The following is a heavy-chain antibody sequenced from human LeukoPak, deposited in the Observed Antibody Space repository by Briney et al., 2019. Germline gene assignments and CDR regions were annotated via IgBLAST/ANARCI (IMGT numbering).Heavy chain of an antibody. V-gene: IGHV4-31*03. J-gene: IGHJ3*02. Sequence: PSQTLSLTCTVSGGSTSSGGSYWSWIRQHPGKGLEWIGYIYSSGSTYYNPFLKSRVTISVDTSKNQFSLKLSSVTAADTAVYYCARGAGDYFPEAFDIWGQGTMVTVSS. CDR1: GGSTSSGGSY. CDR3: ARGAGDYFPEAFDI. CDR2: IYSSGST. D-gene: IGHD2/OR15-2a*01.